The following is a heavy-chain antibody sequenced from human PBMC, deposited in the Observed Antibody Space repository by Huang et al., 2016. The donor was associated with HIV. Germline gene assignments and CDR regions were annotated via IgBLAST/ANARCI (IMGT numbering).Heavy chain of an antibody. CDR3: ARGGPYSRDYYYYGMDV. CDR2: IHYSGST. D-gene: IGHD6-13*01. Sequence: QVQLQESGPGLLKPSETLSLTCTVCGGSISSYYWSWIRQPPGKGLAWIGFIHYSGSTTYHPSLKIRVTTSVDTSKSQCFLKLSSVTVADTAVYYCARGGPYSRDYYYYGMDVWGQGTTVTVSS. CDR1: GGSISSYY. J-gene: IGHJ6*02. V-gene: IGHV4-59*01.